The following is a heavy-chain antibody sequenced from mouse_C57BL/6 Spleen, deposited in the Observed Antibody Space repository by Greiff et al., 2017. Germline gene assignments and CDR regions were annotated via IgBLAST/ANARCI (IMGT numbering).Heavy chain of an antibody. Sequence: QVQLQQSGAELVKPGASVKISCKASGYAFSSYWMNWVKQRPGKGLEWIGQIYPGDGDTNYNGKFKGKATLTADKSSSTAYMQLSSLTSEDSAVYFCARVGDDGYAMDYWGQGTSVTVSS. CDR1: GYAFSSYW. CDR3: ARVGDDGYAMDY. J-gene: IGHJ4*01. CDR2: IYPGDGDT. V-gene: IGHV1-80*01. D-gene: IGHD2-12*01.